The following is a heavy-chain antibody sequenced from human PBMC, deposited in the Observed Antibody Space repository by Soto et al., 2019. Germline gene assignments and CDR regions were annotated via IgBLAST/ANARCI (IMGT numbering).Heavy chain of an antibody. Sequence: ASVKVSCKASGYTFTSYAMHWVRQAPGQRLEWMGWINAGNGNTKYSQKFQGRVTITRDTSASTAYMELSSLRSEDTAVYYCARIRGDILTGSTRYFDYWGQGTLVTVSS. V-gene: IGHV1-3*01. CDR2: INAGNGNT. CDR3: ARIRGDILTGSTRYFDY. J-gene: IGHJ4*02. CDR1: GYTFTSYA. D-gene: IGHD3-9*01.